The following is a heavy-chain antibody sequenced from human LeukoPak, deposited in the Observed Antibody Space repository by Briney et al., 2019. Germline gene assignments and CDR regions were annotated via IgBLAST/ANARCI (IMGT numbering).Heavy chain of an antibody. CDR2: ISNNGGYT. D-gene: IGHD2-15*01. CDR3: AKQLGYCSDGSCYFPY. J-gene: IGHJ4*02. CDR1: GFTFSSSA. V-gene: IGHV3-23*01. Sequence: GGSLKLSCAASGFTFSSSAMSWVRQAPGKGLEWVSAISNNGGYTYYADSVQGRFTISRDNSKSTLCLQMNSLRAEDTAVYYCAKQLGYCSDGSCYFPYWGQGTLVTVSS.